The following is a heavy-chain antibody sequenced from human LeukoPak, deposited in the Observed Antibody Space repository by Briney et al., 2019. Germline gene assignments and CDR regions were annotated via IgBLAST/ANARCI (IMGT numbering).Heavy chain of an antibody. CDR1: GFTFSSYA. D-gene: IGHD4-17*01. CDR3: AKHRREYGDHGYPLTGYYYYGMDV. CDR2: ISGSGGST. J-gene: IGHJ6*02. V-gene: IGHV3-23*01. Sequence: GGSLRLSCAASGFTFSSYAMSWVRQAPGKGLEWVSSISGSGGSTYYADSVKGRFTISRDNSKNTLYLQMNSLRAEDTAVYYCAKHRREYGDHGYPLTGYYYYGMDVWGQGTTVTVSS.